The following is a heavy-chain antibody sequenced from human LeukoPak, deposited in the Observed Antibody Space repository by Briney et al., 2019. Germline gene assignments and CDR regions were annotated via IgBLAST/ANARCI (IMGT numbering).Heavy chain of an antibody. J-gene: IGHJ4*02. V-gene: IGHV3-23*01. CDR3: ATDRATQYFDY. D-gene: IGHD2-15*01. CDR2: ISNNGGYT. CDR1: GFTFSSSA. Sequence: GGSLRLSCAASGFTFSSSAMSWVRQAPGKGLEWVSAISNNGGYTYYADSVKGRFTVSRDNSRNTLFLQMNSLRVEDTAVYYCATDRATQYFDYWGQGTLVSVPS.